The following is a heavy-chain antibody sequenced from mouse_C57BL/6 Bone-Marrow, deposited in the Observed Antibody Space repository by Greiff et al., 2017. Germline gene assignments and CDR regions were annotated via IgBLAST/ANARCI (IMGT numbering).Heavy chain of an antibody. J-gene: IGHJ4*01. CDR3: TRYSYGSSYYYAMDY. CDR2: IYPGNSDT. V-gene: IGHV1-5*01. D-gene: IGHD1-1*01. CDR1: GYTFTSYW. Sequence: VQLKESGTVLARPGASVKMSCKTSGYTFTSYWMHWVKQRPGQGLEWIGAIYPGNSDTSYNQKFQGKAKLTAVTSASTAYMERSSLTNEDSAVYYCTRYSYGSSYYYAMDYWGQGTSVTVSS.